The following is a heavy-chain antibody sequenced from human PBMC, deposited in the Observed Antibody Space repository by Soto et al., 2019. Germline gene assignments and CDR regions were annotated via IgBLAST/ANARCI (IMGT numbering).Heavy chain of an antibody. CDR1: GFTFSSYS. V-gene: IGHV3-48*02. Sequence: VQLVESGGDLVQPGGSLRLSCAASGFTFSSYSMNWVRQAPGKGLEWISYVSSSSNTIYYADSVKGRFTISRDNAKNSLFLQMNSLRYEDAAVYYCARHPSPELEWGNYCYAMDVWGLGTTVSVSS. CDR3: ARHPSPELEWGNYCYAMDV. CDR2: VSSSSNTI. J-gene: IGHJ6*02. D-gene: IGHD1-26*01.